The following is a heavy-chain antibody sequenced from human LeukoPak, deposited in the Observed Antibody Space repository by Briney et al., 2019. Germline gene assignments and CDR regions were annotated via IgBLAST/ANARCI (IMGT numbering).Heavy chain of an antibody. CDR2: IYHSGST. CDR1: GGSISSGGYS. D-gene: IGHD3-10*01. J-gene: IGHJ4*02. CDR3: ARGVRAAGYFDY. Sequence: SETLSLTCAASGGSISSGGYSWSWIRQPPGKGLEWIGYIYHSGSTYYNPSLKSRVTISVDRSKNQFSLKLSSVTAADTAVYYCARGVRAAGYFDYWGQGTLVTVSS. V-gene: IGHV4-30-2*01.